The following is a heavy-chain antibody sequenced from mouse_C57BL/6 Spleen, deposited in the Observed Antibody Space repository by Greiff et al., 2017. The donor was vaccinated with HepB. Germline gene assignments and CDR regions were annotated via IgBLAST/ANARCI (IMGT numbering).Heavy chain of an antibody. CDR3: ARDYYASSYVRSSYAMDY. V-gene: IGHV1-72*01. CDR1: GYTFTSYW. CDR2: IDPNSGGT. D-gene: IGHD1-1*01. Sequence: QVQLQQPGAELVKPGASVKLSCKASGYTFTSYWMHWVKQRPGRGLEWIGRIDPNSGGTKYNEKFKNKATLTVDKPSSTSYMQLSSLPSEDSAVYYCARDYYASSYVRSSYAMDYWGQGTSVTVSS. J-gene: IGHJ4*01.